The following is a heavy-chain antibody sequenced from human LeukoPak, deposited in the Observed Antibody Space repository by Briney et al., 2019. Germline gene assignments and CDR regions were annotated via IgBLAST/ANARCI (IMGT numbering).Heavy chain of an antibody. CDR2: MYLSGTT. D-gene: IGHD2-8*01. V-gene: IGHV4-4*02. J-gene: IGHJ3*02. CDR1: GDSINSLDL. Sequence: SETLSLTCTVSGDSINSLDLWSWVRQPPGKGLEWIGEMYLSGTTHSNPSVKSRVTISIDKSKNQFFLNLSSVTAADTAVYYCARHGVATVNAFDIWGQGTMVTVSS. CDR3: ARHGVATVNAFDI.